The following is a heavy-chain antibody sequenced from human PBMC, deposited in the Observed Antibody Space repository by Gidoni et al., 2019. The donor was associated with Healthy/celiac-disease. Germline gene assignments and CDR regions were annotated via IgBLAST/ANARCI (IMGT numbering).Heavy chain of an antibody. Sequence: EVQLLESGGGLVQPGGSLRLSVAASGFPFSSYDMHWVRQATGKGLEWVSAIGTAGDTYYPGSVKGRFTISRENAKNSLYLQMNSLRAGDTAVYYCARRSPLGLEIFDYWGQGTLVTVSS. V-gene: IGHV3-13*01. J-gene: IGHJ4*02. CDR1: GFPFSSYD. CDR2: IGTAGDT. D-gene: IGHD3-16*01. CDR3: ARRSPLGLEIFDY.